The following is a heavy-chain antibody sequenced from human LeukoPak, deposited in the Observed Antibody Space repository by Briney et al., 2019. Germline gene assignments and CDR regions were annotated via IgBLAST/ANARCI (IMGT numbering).Heavy chain of an antibody. CDR1: GFTFSSYG. J-gene: IGHJ4*02. CDR3: ARAAYDNSGYLTL. CDR2: IWYDGTNK. D-gene: IGHD3-22*01. V-gene: IGHV3-33*01. Sequence: GGSQRLSCVASGFTFSSYGMHWVRQAPGKGLEWVAVIWYDGTNKYYADSVKGRFTISRDSSKNTLYLQMNSLRAEDTAVYYCARAAYDNSGYLTLWGQGTLVTVSS.